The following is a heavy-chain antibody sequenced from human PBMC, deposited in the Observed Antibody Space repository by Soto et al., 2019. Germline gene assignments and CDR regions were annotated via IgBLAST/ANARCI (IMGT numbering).Heavy chain of an antibody. Sequence: ASVKVSCKASGYTFTSYAMHWVRQAPGQRLEWMGWINAGYGNTKYSQKFQGRVTITRDTSASTAYMELSSLRSEDTAVYYCAREGAGREIFGGGYSYYYGMDVWGQGTTVTVSS. D-gene: IGHD3-16*01. V-gene: IGHV1-3*01. CDR2: INAGYGNT. CDR1: GYTFTSYA. J-gene: IGHJ6*02. CDR3: AREGAGREIFGGGYSYYYGMDV.